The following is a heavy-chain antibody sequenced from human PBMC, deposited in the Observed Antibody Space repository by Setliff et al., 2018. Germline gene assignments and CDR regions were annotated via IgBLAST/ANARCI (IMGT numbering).Heavy chain of an antibody. D-gene: IGHD3-9*01. CDR1: GFTFSSYS. Sequence: PGESLKISCAASGFTFSSYSMNWVRQAPGKGLEWVSSISSTITSTYYADSVRGRFTISRDNSKNTLYLQMNSLRAEDTAVYYCAKHGAYNDFLTGYNFYYDMDVWGQGTTVTVSS. CDR2: ISSTITST. V-gene: IGHV3-23*01. CDR3: AKHGAYNDFLTGYNFYYDMDV. J-gene: IGHJ6*02.